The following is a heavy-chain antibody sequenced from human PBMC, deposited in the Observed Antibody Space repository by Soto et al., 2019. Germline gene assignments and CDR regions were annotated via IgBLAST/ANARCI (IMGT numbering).Heavy chain of an antibody. CDR1: GGTFSSYA. V-gene: IGHV1-69*13. D-gene: IGHD6-6*01. J-gene: IGHJ5*02. CDR2: RIPIFGTA. Sequence: GASVKVSCKASGGTFSSYAISWVRQAPGQGLEWMGGRIPIFGTANYAQKFQGRVTITADESTSTAYMELSSLRSEDTAVYYCARRCVEGSSSSWFDPWGQGTLVTVSS. CDR3: ARRCVEGSSSSWFDP.